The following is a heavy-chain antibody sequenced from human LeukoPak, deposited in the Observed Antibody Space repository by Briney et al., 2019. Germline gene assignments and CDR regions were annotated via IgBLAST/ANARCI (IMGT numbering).Heavy chain of an antibody. CDR1: GFPFSSYA. Sequence: AGGSLRLSCEASGFPFSSYAMNWVRQAPGKGLEWVSTISGSGGSTYYADSVKGRFTISRDNSKNTLYLQINSLTAEDTAVYYCARYDYGDQAHFDYWGQGTLVTVSS. D-gene: IGHD4-17*01. J-gene: IGHJ4*02. CDR2: ISGSGGST. V-gene: IGHV3-23*01. CDR3: ARYDYGDQAHFDY.